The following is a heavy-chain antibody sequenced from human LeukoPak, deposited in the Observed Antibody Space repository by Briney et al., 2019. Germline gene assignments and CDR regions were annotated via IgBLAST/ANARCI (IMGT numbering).Heavy chain of an antibody. Sequence: PGESLRLSCAASGFTFSSYAMSWVRQAPGKGLEWVSTISGSGGNTYYVDSVKGRFTISRDNSKNTLFLQMNSLRAEDTAVYYCAKDELGIDFDYWGQGTLVTVSS. CDR2: ISGSGGNT. D-gene: IGHD7-27*01. CDR3: AKDELGIDFDY. V-gene: IGHV3-23*01. CDR1: GFTFSSYA. J-gene: IGHJ4*02.